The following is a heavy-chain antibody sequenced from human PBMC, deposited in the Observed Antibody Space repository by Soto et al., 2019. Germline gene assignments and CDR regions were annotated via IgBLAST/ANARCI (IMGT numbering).Heavy chain of an antibody. CDR3: ARFARYCSRTSCNDSYYYYGMDV. D-gene: IGHD2-2*01. CDR1: GYSFTSYW. J-gene: IGHJ6*02. V-gene: IGHV5-51*01. CDR2: IYPGDSDT. Sequence: GESLKISCKGSGYSFTSYWIGWVRQMPGKGLDWMGIIYPGDSDTRYSPSFQGQVTISADKSISTAYLQWSSLKASDTAMYYCARFARYCSRTSCNDSYYYYGMDVWGQRTTVTVSS.